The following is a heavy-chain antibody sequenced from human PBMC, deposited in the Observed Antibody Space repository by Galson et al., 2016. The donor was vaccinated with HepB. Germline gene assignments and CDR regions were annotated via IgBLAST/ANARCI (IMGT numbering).Heavy chain of an antibody. J-gene: IGHJ6*02. D-gene: IGHD5-18*01. V-gene: IGHV3-7*01. CDR2: INQGGGET. CDR3: ARRIHLWSHDYNNYYGMDV. CDR1: GFPFSTYW. Sequence: SLRLSCAAAGFPFSTYWMSWVRQAPGKGLEWVANINQGGGETYHVDSVKGRFTISRDNAKNSLYLQMKSLGVEDTAVYFCARRIHLWSHDYNNYYGMDVWGQGTTVTVSS.